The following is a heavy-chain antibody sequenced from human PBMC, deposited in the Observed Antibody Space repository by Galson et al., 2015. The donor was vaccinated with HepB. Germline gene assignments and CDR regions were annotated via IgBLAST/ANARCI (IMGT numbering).Heavy chain of an antibody. CDR3: ARDSARDDYDILTGYYSN. CDR2: IYSGGST. D-gene: IGHD3-9*01. J-gene: IGHJ4*02. CDR1: GFTVSSNY. Sequence: SLRLSCAASGFTVSSNYMSWVRQAPGKGLEWVSVIYSGGSTYYADSVKGRFTISRDNSKNTLYLQMNSLRAEDTAVYYCARDSARDDYDILTGYYSNWGQGTLVTVSS. V-gene: IGHV3-66*01.